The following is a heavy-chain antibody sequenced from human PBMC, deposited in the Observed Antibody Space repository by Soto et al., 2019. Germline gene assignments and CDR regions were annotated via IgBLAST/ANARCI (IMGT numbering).Heavy chain of an antibody. V-gene: IGHV4-59*01. J-gene: IGHJ5*02. CDR1: GGSISSYY. CDR3: ARSPYYDTRLAWFDP. Sequence: QVQLQESGPGLVKPSETLSLTCTVSGGSISSYYWSWIRQPPGKGLEWIGYIYYSGSTNYNPSLKSRVTISVDTSKNQFSLKLSSVTAADTAVYYCARSPYYDTRLAWFDPWGQGTLVTVSS. CDR2: IYYSGST. D-gene: IGHD3-22*01.